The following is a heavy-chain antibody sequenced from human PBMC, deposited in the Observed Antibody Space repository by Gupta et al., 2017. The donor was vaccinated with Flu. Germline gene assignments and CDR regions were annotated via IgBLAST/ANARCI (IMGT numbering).Heavy chain of an antibody. CDR1: GFTFRSSC. CDR2: IGYDGSNK. CDR3: AREAFEGFGVAEYYYYGMDV. J-gene: IGHJ6*02. V-gene: IGHV3-33*01. D-gene: IGHD3-10*01. Sequence: QVQLVASEGGVVQPGRSLRLSCAASGFTFRSSCMPLVRHAPGKGLEWVAVIGYDGSNKYYVESVKGRFTISRDNSKNTLYLQMNSLRAEDTAVYYCAREAFEGFGVAEYYYYGMDVWGQGTTVTVSS.